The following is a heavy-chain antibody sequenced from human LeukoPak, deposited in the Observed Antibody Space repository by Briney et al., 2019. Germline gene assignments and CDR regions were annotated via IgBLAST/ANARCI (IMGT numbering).Heavy chain of an antibody. CDR1: GFTFSSYG. CDR2: IWYDGSNK. CDR3: ARDRQPPYYYYGMDV. Sequence: PGRSLRLSCAASGFTFSSYGMHWVRQAPGKGLEWVAVIWYDGSNKYYADSVKGRFTISRDNSKNTLYLQMNSLRAEDTAVYYCARDRQPPYYYYGMDVWGQGTTVTVSS. D-gene: IGHD2-2*01. J-gene: IGHJ6*02. V-gene: IGHV3-33*01.